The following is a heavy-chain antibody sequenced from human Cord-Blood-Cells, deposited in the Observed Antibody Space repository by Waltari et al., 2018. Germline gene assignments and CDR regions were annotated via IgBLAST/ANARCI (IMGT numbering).Heavy chain of an antibody. Sequence: EVQLVESGGGLVQPGRSLRLSCAASGFTFDDYAMNWIRPAPGKGLEWVSGISWNSGSIGYADSVKGRFTISRDNAKNSLYLQMNSLRAEDMALYYCAKSAAPVSHWYFDLWGRGTLVTVSS. V-gene: IGHV3-9*03. CDR3: AKSAAPVSHWYFDL. CDR2: ISWNSGSI. D-gene: IGHD6-6*01. J-gene: IGHJ2*01. CDR1: GFTFDDYA.